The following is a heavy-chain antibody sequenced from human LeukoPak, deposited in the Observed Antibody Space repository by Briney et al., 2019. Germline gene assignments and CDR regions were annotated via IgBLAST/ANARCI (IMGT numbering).Heavy chain of an antibody. V-gene: IGHV3-49*03. CDR2: IRSNTYGGTT. CDR3: TRIRGYGDADY. CDR1: GFTFSDYY. Sequence: SLRLSCAASGFTFSDYYIMWIRQAPGKGLEWVGFIRSNTYGGTTEYAASVKGRFTISRDDSKSIAYLQMNSLKTEDTALYYCTRIRGYGDADYWGQGTLVTVSS. D-gene: IGHD5-12*01. J-gene: IGHJ4*02.